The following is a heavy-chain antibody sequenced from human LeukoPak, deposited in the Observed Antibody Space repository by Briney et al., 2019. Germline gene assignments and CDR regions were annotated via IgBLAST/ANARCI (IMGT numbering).Heavy chain of an antibody. CDR2: INHSGSI. J-gene: IGHJ4*02. V-gene: IGHV4-34*01. CDR1: GGSFSGYY. D-gene: IGHD6-19*01. Sequence: SETLSLTCAVYGGSFSGYYWSWIRQPPGKGLEWIGEINHSGSINYNPSLKSRVTISVDTSKNQFSLKLSSVTAADTAVYYCARGPLGYSSGWSLGYWGQGTLVTVSS. CDR3: ARGPLGYSSGWSLGY.